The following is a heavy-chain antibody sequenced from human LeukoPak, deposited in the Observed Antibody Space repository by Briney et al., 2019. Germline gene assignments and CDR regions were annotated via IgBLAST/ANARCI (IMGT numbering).Heavy chain of an antibody. CDR1: GFTFGTYA. CDR3: ARGPTTGSGSYYSSDYFDY. D-gene: IGHD3-10*01. Sequence: GGSLRLSCAASGFTFGTYAMHWVHQAPGKGLEWVAVLSDDGNKEYYADSVKGRFTISRDNSKNTLYLQMNSLSAEDTAVYYCARGPTTGSGSYYSSDYFDYWGQGTLVTVSS. J-gene: IGHJ4*02. CDR2: LSDDGNKE. V-gene: IGHV3-30-3*01.